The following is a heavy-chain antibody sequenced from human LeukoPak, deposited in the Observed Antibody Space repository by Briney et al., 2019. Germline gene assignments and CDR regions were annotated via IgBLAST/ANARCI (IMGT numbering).Heavy chain of an antibody. Sequence: SETLSLTCTVSGGSVSSGSYYWSWIRQPPGKGLEWIGYIYYSGSTNYNPSLKRRVTISVDTSKNQFSLKLSSVTAADAAVYYCARDYGSGHRWFDPWGQGTLVTVSS. J-gene: IGHJ5*02. CDR2: IYYSGST. CDR1: GGSVSSGSYY. V-gene: IGHV4-61*01. D-gene: IGHD3-10*01. CDR3: ARDYGSGHRWFDP.